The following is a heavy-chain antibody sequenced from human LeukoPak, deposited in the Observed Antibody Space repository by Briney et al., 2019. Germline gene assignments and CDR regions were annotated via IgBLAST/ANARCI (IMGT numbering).Heavy chain of an antibody. CDR2: IYYSGST. D-gene: IGHD2-21*02. CDR3: VQTAVGDTSWIDP. Sequence: PSETLSLTCTVSGGSINSYYWSWTRQPPGKGLEWIGYIYYSGSTNYNPSLKSRVTISVDTSKNQFSLKLSSVTAADTAVYYCVQTAVGDTSWIDPWGQGTLVIVSS. V-gene: IGHV4-59*01. J-gene: IGHJ5*02. CDR1: GGSINSYY.